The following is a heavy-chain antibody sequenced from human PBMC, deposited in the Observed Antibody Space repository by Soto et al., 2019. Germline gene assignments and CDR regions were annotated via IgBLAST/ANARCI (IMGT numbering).Heavy chain of an antibody. CDR2: IVVGSGNT. D-gene: IGHD3-22*01. J-gene: IGHJ4*02. CDR1: GFTFTSSA. CDR3: AAFYYYDSSGYSAYFDY. V-gene: IGHV1-58*01. Sequence: SVKVSCKASGFTFTSSAVQWVRQARGQRLEWIGWIVVGSGNTNYAQKFQERVTITRDMSTSTAYMELSSLRSEDTAVYYCAAFYYYDSSGYSAYFDYWGQGTLVTVSS.